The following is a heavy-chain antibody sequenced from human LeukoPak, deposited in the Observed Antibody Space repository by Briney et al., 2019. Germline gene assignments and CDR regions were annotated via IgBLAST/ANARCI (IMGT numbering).Heavy chain of an antibody. D-gene: IGHD2-2*01. CDR2: IDSSSRYI. CDR1: GFTVSSNY. J-gene: IGHJ4*02. CDR3: ARVGGHCTSTSCPPPDY. Sequence: GGSLRLSCAASGFTVSSNYMSWVRQAPGKGLEWVSFIDSSSRYIYQADSVKGRSTISRDNAKSSVFLQMNSLRAEDTAVYYCARVGGHCTSTSCPPPDYWGQGTLVTASS. V-gene: IGHV3-21*01.